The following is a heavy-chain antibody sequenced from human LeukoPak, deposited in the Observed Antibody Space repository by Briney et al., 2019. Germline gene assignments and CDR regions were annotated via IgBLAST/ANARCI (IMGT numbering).Heavy chain of an antibody. Sequence: ASVKVSCKASEYTFTDYFIHWVRQAPGQGLEWMGWINPNSGGTNYAQKFQGGVTMTRDTSISTAYMELTRLISDDTAVYYCARGGIPLIWYYFDFWGQGTLVTVSS. CDR1: EYTFTDYF. CDR2: INPNSGGT. D-gene: IGHD3-10*01. J-gene: IGHJ4*02. CDR3: ARGGIPLIWYYFDF. V-gene: IGHV1-2*02.